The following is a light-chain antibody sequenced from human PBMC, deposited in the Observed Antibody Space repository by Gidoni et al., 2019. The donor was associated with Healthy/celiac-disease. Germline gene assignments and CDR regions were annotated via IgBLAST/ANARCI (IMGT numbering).Light chain of an antibody. Sequence: DIVMTQSPDSLAVSLGERATINCKSSQSVLYSSNNKNYLAWYQQKPGQPPKLLIYWASTRESGVPDRVSGSGSGTDFTLAISSLQAEDVAVYYCQQYYSTPVHFGQGTKLEIK. CDR2: WAS. J-gene: IGKJ2*01. CDR3: QQYYSTPVH. CDR1: QSVLYSSNNKNY. V-gene: IGKV4-1*01.